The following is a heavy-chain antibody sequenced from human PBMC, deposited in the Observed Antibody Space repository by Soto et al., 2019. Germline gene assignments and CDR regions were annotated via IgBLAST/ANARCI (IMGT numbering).Heavy chain of an antibody. Sequence: ASVKVSCKASGYTFTSYGISWVRQAPGQGLEWMGWISAYNGNTNYAQKLQGRVTMTTDTSTSTAYMELRSLRSDDTAVYYCARVSNGYFDWGLIDYWGQGTLVTVPS. CDR3: ARVSNGYFDWGLIDY. D-gene: IGHD3-9*01. CDR2: ISAYNGNT. V-gene: IGHV1-18*01. CDR1: GYTFTSYG. J-gene: IGHJ4*02.